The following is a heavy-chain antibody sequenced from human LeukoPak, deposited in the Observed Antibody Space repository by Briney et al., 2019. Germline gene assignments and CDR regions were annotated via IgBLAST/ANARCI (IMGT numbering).Heavy chain of an antibody. CDR3: ARSPRSSGWYGWWFDP. Sequence: ASVKVSCKASGYTFTSYYMHWVRQAPGQGLEWMGIINPRGGSTSYAQKFQGRVTMTRDTSTSTVYMELSSLRSEDTAVYYCARSPRSSGWYGWWFDPWGQGTLVTVSS. CDR2: INPRGGST. V-gene: IGHV1-46*03. J-gene: IGHJ5*02. D-gene: IGHD6-19*01. CDR1: GYTFTSYY.